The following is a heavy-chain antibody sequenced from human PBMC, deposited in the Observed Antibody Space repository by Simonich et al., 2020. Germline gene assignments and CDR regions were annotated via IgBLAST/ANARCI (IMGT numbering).Heavy chain of an antibody. Sequence: EVQLLESGGGLVQPGGSLRLSCSASGFTFCSYAMGWVRRASGKWLEVASAMSVRGCSTNSANSVKGRFTISRDNSRNTLYLQMNSLRAEDTAVYYCAKDSSLVGATDWFDPWGQGTLVTVSS. CDR3: AKDSSLVGATDWFDP. V-gene: IGHV3-23*01. D-gene: IGHD1-26*01. CDR1: GFTFCSYA. CDR2: MSVRGCST. J-gene: IGHJ5*02.